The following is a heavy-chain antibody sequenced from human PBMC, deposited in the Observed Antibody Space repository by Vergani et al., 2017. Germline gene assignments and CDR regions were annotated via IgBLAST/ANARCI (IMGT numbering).Heavy chain of an antibody. J-gene: IGHJ4*02. CDR1: GFTFSSYA. D-gene: IGHD1-26*01. CDR3: AKERYSGTYSGKYFDY. V-gene: IGHV3-23*01. Sequence: EVQMLGSGGNLVQPGGSLRLSCAASGFTFSSYAMSWVRQAPGKGLEWVSGISGSGDSTYYADSVKGRFTTTRDNSKNTLYLQMNSLRAEDTAVYYCAKERYSGTYSGKYFDYWGQGTLVTVSS. CDR2: ISGSGDST.